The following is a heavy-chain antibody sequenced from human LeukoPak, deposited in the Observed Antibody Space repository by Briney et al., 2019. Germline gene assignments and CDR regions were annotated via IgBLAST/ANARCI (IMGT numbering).Heavy chain of an antibody. D-gene: IGHD2-2*02. V-gene: IGHV3-30*18. CDR1: GFTFSSYG. CDR2: ISYDGSNK. J-gene: IGHJ6*02. CDR3: AKDGGGRLPAAIRSGWYYGMDV. Sequence: GGSLRLSCAASGFTFSSYGMHWVRQAPGKGLEWVAVISYDGSNKYYADSVKGRFTISRDNSKNTLYLQMNSLRAEDTAVYYCAKDGGGRLPAAIRSGWYYGMDVWGQGTTVTVSS.